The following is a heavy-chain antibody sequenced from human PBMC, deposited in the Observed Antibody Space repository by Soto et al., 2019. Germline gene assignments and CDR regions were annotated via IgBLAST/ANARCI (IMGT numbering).Heavy chain of an antibody. V-gene: IGHV1-2*02. D-gene: IGHD6-13*01. Sequence: ASVKVSCKXSGYTFTGYYMHWVRQAPGQGLEWMGWINPNSGGTNYAQKFQGRVTMTRDTSISTAYMELSRLRSDDTAVYYCARGRGSSWTLDYWGQGTLVTVSS. CDR3: ARGRGSSWTLDY. CDR2: INPNSGGT. J-gene: IGHJ4*02. CDR1: GYTFTGYY.